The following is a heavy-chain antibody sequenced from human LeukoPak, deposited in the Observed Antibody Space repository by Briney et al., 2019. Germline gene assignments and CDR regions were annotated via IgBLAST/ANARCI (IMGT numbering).Heavy chain of an antibody. V-gene: IGHV2-70*01. CDR1: GFSLSTSGMC. CDR3: ARIVGVVAAAGRIGYYYYGMDV. D-gene: IGHD6-13*01. Sequence: ESGPALVKPTQTLTLTCTFSGFSLSTSGMCVSWIRQPPGKALEWLALIDWDDDKYYSTSLKTRLTISNDTSKNQVVLTMTNMDPVDTATYYCARIVGVVAAAGRIGYYYYGMDVWGKGTTVTVSS. CDR2: IDWDDDK. J-gene: IGHJ6*04.